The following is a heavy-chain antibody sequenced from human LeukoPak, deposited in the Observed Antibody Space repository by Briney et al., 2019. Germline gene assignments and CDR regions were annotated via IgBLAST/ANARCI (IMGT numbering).Heavy chain of an antibody. CDR1: GGSISSYY. CDR2: IYYSGST. Sequence: PSETLSLTCTVSGGSISSYYWSWIRQPPGKGLEWIGYIYYSGSTNYNPSLKSRVTISVDTSKNQFSLKLSSVTAADTAVYYCARSAGGDGYNFGCWGQGTLVTVSS. J-gene: IGHJ4*02. V-gene: IGHV4-59*01. D-gene: IGHD5-24*01. CDR3: ARSAGGDGYNFGC.